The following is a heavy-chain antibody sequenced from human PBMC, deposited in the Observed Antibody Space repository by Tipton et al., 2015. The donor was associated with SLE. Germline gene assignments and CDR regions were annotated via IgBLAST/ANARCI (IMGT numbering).Heavy chain of an antibody. CDR2: IKQGGSKK. CDR3: ARVHLSSSHSSNYDFWGETPAGFDV. J-gene: IGHJ3*01. CDR1: GFSFSNYW. D-gene: IGHD3-3*01. V-gene: IGHV3-7*03. Sequence: SLRLSCAMSGFSFSNYWMTWVRQAPGKGLEWVATIKQGGSKKYYLDSVKGRFIISRDNAKNSLYLQMNSVRAEDTAVYYCARVHLSSSHSSNYDFWGETPAGFDVWGQGTMVTVSS.